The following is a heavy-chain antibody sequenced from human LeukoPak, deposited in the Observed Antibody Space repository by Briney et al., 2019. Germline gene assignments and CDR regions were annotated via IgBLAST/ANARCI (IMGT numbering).Heavy chain of an antibody. D-gene: IGHD2-21*01. V-gene: IGHV3-23*01. CDR3: AKDLGIGRAYFDY. CDR2: FSESGGST. J-gene: IGHJ4*02. CDR1: GFTFSSYA. Sequence: GGSLRLSCAASGFTFSSYAMSWVRQAPGKGLEWVSSFSESGGSTYYADSVKGRFTISRDNSKNTLYLQMNSLRAEDTAVYYCAKDLGIGRAYFDYWGQGTLVTVSS.